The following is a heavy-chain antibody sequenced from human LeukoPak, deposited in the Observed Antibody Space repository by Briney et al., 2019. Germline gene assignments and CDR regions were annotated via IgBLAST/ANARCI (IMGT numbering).Heavy chain of an antibody. CDR3: ARGRKYCSGGSCYSPYAFDI. D-gene: IGHD2-15*01. CDR2: INPSGGST. V-gene: IGHV1-46*01. J-gene: IGHJ3*02. Sequence: ASVKVSCKASGYTFTSYYMHWVRQAPGQGLEWMGIINPSGGSTSYAQKFQGRVTMTRDTSTSTVYMELSSLRSEDTAVYYCARGRKYCSGGSCYSPYAFDIWGQGTMVTVSS. CDR1: GYTFTSYY.